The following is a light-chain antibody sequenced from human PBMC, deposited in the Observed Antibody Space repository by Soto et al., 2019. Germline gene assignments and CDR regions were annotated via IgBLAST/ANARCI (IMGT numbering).Light chain of an antibody. CDR3: TSFARSEDPCVV. J-gene: IGLJ2*01. V-gene: IGLV2-8*01. CDR1: STDIGGYNF. CDR2: EVC. Sequence: QSALTQPPSASGSPGQSVTISCTGTSTDIGGYNFVSWYQQQPGKAPRLLIYEVCKRPSGVPDRFSGSKSGSTASLTVSGLQGDDEAYYYCTSFARSEDPCVVFGGGTKLTVL.